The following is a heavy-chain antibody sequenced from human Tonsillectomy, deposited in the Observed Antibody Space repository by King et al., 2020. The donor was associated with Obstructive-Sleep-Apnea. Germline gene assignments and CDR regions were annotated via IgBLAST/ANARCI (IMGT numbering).Heavy chain of an antibody. CDR2: ISYDGSHI. J-gene: IGHJ4*02. CDR1: GFTFSSNA. CDR3: AREKYSGYYFDY. D-gene: IGHD3-22*01. Sequence: VQLVESGGGVVQPGRSLRLSCAASGFTFSSNAMHWVRQAPGKGLEWVAVISYDGSHIYYADSVKGRFTISRDNSKNTLYLQMNSLRAEDTAVYYCAREKYSGYYFDYWGQGTLVTVSP. V-gene: IGHV3-30*04.